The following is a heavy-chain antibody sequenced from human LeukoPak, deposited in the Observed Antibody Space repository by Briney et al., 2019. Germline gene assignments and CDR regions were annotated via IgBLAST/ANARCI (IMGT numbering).Heavy chain of an antibody. J-gene: IGHJ4*02. CDR2: IKEAGSEK. CDR1: GFTFSNYW. V-gene: IGHV3-7*03. D-gene: IGHD1-1*01. Sequence: GGSLRLSCAASGFTFSNYWMSWVRQAPGKGLEFMANIKEAGSEKYYVDSVKGRFTISRDNDKNSVHLQMNNLRAEDTAVYYCAKTVGAIDPFDYWGQGTLVTVSS. CDR3: AKTVGAIDPFDY.